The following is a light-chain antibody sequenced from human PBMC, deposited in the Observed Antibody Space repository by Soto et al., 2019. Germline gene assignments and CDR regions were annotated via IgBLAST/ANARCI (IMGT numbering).Light chain of an antibody. CDR2: DAP. CDR3: QQYNSYSPET. V-gene: IGKV1-5*01. J-gene: IGKJ1*01. Sequence: DIQMTQSPSTLSASVGDRVTITCRASQSISKWLAWYQQKPGKAPNLLIYDAPSLESGVPSRFSGSGSGTEFTLPITSLQPDDFATYYCQQYNSYSPETFGQGTKVDIK. CDR1: QSISKW.